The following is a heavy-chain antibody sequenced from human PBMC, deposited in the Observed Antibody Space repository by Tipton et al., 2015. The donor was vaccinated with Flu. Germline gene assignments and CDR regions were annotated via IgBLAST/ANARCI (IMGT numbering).Heavy chain of an antibody. CDR3: ARHGVYSGSYLWYYDCGMDV. CDR2: IYYSGST. CDR1: GGSISSYY. V-gene: IGHV4-59*08. D-gene: IGHD1-26*01. J-gene: IGHJ6*04. Sequence: TLSLTCTVSGGSISSYYWSWIRQPSGKGLEWIGYIYYSGSTNYKPSLKSRVTISVDTSKNQFSLKLSSVTAADTSVYYCARHGVYSGSYLWYYDCGMDVWGKGTTVTVCS.